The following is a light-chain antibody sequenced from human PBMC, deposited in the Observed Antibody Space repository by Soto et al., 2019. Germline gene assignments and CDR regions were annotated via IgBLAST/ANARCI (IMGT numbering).Light chain of an antibody. Sequence: EILLTQSPGTLSLSPGERPTLSCRASQSVSSSYLAWYQQKPGQATRLIIYGASSRANGIPDRFSGSGSGTDFTLTISRLEPEDFAAYYCQQYGSSHPLTFGGGTKVDIK. CDR2: GAS. CDR3: QQYGSSHPLT. J-gene: IGKJ4*01. CDR1: QSVSSSY. V-gene: IGKV3-20*01.